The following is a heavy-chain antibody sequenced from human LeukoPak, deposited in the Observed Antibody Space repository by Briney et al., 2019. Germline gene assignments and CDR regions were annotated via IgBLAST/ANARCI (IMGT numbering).Heavy chain of an antibody. J-gene: IGHJ6*03. Sequence: GRSLRLSCVASGFTFGDYPMHWVRQVPGKGLEWVSGINWNGGSIGYADSVKGRFTISRDNAKNSLYLQTNSLRAEDTALYYCAKDGRFSGSPYFYYMDVWGKGTTITVS. CDR1: GFTFGDYP. D-gene: IGHD1-26*01. CDR3: AKDGRFSGSPYFYYMDV. CDR2: INWNGGSI. V-gene: IGHV3-9*01.